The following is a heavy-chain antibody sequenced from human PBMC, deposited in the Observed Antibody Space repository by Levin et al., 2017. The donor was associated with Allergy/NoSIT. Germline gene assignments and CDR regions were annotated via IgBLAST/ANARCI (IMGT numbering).Heavy chain of an antibody. V-gene: IGHV3-49*03. Sequence: SGGSLRLSCRGSGFTFGDYGMIWFRQAPGKGLEWVGFIRSKTFGGTTEYAASVKGRFIISRDDFNSVASLQMNSLKAEDTGVYYCSRDRSSTWYMDYYYGMDVWGQGTPVTVSS. J-gene: IGHJ6*02. CDR1: GFTFGDYG. D-gene: IGHD6-13*01. CDR3: SRDRSSTWYMDYYYGMDV. CDR2: IRSKTFGGTT.